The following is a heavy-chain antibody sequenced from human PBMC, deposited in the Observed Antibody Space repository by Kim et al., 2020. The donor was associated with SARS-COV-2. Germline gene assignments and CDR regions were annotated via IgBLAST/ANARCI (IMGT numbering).Heavy chain of an antibody. J-gene: IGHJ5*02. CDR2: IWYDGSNK. D-gene: IGHD1-26*01. CDR1: GFTFSSYG. V-gene: IGHV3-33*06. CDR3: AKETYPLVGATKDNWFDP. Sequence: GGSLRLSCAASGFTFSSYGMHWVRQAPGKGLEWVAVIWYDGSNKYYADSVKGRFTISRDNSKNTLYLQMNSLRAEDTAVYYCAKETYPLVGATKDNWFDPWGQGTLVTVSS.